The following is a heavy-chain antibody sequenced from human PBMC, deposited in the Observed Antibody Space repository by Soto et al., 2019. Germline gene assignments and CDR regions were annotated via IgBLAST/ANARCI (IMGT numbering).Heavy chain of an antibody. D-gene: IGHD4-17*01. J-gene: IGHJ4*02. V-gene: IGHV3-33*01. CDR2: IRYNGSNM. Sequence: GGSLRLSCAASGFNFINTGMNCLRQAPGKGLERVAVIRYNGSNMFYADSVNGRFTISRDKTKNTLFLQMNSLRGEDTAVYYCGRGIDYGNYAIDDWGQGTMVTVSS. CDR3: GRGIDYGNYAIDD. CDR1: GFNFINTG.